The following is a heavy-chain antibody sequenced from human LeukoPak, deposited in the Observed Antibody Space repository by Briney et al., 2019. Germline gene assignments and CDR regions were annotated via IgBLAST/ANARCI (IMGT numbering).Heavy chain of an antibody. V-gene: IGHV3-23*01. Sequence: GGSLRLSCAASGFTFSTHAMTWVRQAPGKGLEWVSSIDSSGDYTFYADSVKGRFTISRDNSKDTLYLQMNSLRAEDTAVYYCARQIAYYYDSSGYYTTDYWGQGTLVTVSS. J-gene: IGHJ4*02. CDR1: GFTFSTHA. CDR2: IDSSGDYT. D-gene: IGHD3-22*01. CDR3: ARQIAYYYDSSGYYTTDY.